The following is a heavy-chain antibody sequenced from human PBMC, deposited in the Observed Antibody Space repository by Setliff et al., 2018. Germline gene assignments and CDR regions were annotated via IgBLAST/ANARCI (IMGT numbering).Heavy chain of an antibody. CDR1: GYTFSSYA. Sequence: SVKVSCKASGYTFSSYAMNWVRQAPGQGLEWMGWINTNTGNPTYAQDFTGRFVFSLDTSVSTAYLQISSLKPEDTAVYYCARASRFGTIVYRGDYYLDVWGKGTTVTVSS. J-gene: IGHJ6*03. CDR3: ARASRFGTIVYRGDYYLDV. D-gene: IGHD3-10*01. V-gene: IGHV7-4-1*02. CDR2: INTNTGNP.